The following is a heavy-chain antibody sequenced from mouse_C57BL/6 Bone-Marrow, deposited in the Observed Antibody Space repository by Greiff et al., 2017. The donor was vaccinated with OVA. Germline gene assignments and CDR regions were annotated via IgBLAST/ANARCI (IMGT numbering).Heavy chain of an antibody. Sequence: PLQQPGAELVKPGASVQFSCTASGSTFTSYWLHWVNQRPGHGLEWIGRIHPSDSDTNYNQKFKGKATLTVDKSSSTAYMQLSSLTSEDSAVYYCAIAGTTVVPYWYFDVWGTGTTVTVSS. CDR2: IHPSDSDT. CDR1: GSTFTSYW. CDR3: AIAGTTVVPYWYFDV. D-gene: IGHD1-1*01. J-gene: IGHJ1*03. V-gene: IGHV1-74*01.